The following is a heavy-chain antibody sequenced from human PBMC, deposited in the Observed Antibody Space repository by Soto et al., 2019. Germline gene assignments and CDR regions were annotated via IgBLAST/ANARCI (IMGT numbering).Heavy chain of an antibody. CDR3: AREVVVAATGFDY. V-gene: IGHV1-46*01. D-gene: IGHD2-15*01. CDR2: INPSGGST. CDR1: GYTFTSYY. J-gene: IGHJ4*02. Sequence: GASVKVSFKACGYTFTSYYMHWLRQAPGQGLEWMGIINPSGGSTSYAQKFQGRVTMTRDTSTSTVYMELSSLRSEDAAVYYCAREVVVAATGFDYWGQGTLVTVSS.